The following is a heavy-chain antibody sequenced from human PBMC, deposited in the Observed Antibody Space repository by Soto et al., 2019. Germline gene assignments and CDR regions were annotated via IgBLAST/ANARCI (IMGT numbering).Heavy chain of an antibody. CDR1: GYTFTSYG. V-gene: IGHV1-18*01. CDR3: ASPNDYSNYGESGEYGMDV. D-gene: IGHD4-4*01. Sequence: QVPLVQSGAEVKKPGASVKVSCKASGYTFTSYGISWVRQAPGQGLEWMGWISAYNGNTNYAQKLQGRVTMTTDTSTSTAYMELRSLRSDDTAVYYCASPNDYSNYGESGEYGMDVWGQGTTVTVSS. J-gene: IGHJ6*02. CDR2: ISAYNGNT.